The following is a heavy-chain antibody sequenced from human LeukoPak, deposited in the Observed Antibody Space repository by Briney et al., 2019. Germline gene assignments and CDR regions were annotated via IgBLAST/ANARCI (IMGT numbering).Heavy chain of an antibody. Sequence: SETLSLTCTVSGGSISSGSYYWSWIRQPAGKGLEWIGRIYTSGSTNYNPSLKSRVTMSVDTSKNQFSLKLSSVTAADTAVYYCARDALVGAAFDYWGQGTPVTVSS. V-gene: IGHV4-61*02. J-gene: IGHJ4*02. CDR3: ARDALVGAAFDY. CDR2: IYTSGST. CDR1: GGSISSGSYY. D-gene: IGHD1-26*01.